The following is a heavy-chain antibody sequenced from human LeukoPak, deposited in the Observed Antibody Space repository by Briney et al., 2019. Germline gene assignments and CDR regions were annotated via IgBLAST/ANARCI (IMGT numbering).Heavy chain of an antibody. CDR1: GYTFTGYY. Sequence: GASVKVSCKASGYTFTGYYIHWVRQAPGQGLEWMGWINPNSGGTKYAQKFQGRVTMTRDTSITTAYMGLNRLRSDDTAVYYCASHLLSLQQLVMGDGFDIWGHGTMVTVSS. J-gene: IGHJ3*02. CDR3: ASHLLSLQQLVMGDGFDI. D-gene: IGHD6-13*01. CDR2: INPNSGGT. V-gene: IGHV1-2*02.